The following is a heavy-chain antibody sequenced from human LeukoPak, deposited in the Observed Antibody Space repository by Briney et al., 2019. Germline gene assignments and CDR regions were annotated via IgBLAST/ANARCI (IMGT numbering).Heavy chain of an antibody. D-gene: IGHD3-10*01. Sequence: GSSVKSSCKAPEGTFTSYPCSGSPRAPGQGLEWMGRIIPILGIANYAQKFQGRVTITADKSTSTAYMELSSLRSEDTAVYYCARHYYGSGSYSFPDAFDIWGQGTMVTVSS. CDR2: IIPILGIA. CDR1: EGTFTSYP. J-gene: IGHJ3*02. V-gene: IGHV1-69*02. CDR3: ARHYYGSGSYSFPDAFDI.